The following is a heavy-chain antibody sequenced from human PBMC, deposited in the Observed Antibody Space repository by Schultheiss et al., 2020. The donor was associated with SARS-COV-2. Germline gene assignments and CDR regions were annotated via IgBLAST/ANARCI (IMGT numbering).Heavy chain of an antibody. CDR3: ARDRYSSSWYLYY. J-gene: IGHJ4*02. Sequence: ASVKVSCKASGGTFSSYAISWVRQAPGQGLEWMGIINPSGGSTSYAQKFQGRVTMTRDTSTSTVYMELSSLRSDDTAVYYCARDRYSSSWYLYYWGQGTLVTVSS. D-gene: IGHD6-13*01. CDR2: INPSGGST. V-gene: IGHV1-46*01. CDR1: GGTFSSYA.